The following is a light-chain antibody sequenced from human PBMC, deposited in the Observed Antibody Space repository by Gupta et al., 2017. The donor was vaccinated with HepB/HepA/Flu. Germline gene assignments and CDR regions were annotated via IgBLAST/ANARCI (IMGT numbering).Light chain of an antibody. CDR2: GAS. CDR1: QSISRY. J-gene: IGKJ3*01. V-gene: IGKV1-39*01. Sequence: DIQMTQSPSSLSASVGDSVTITCRASQSISRYLNWYQQRPGKVPKLLIHGASSLQSGVPSRFSGRGSGTDFTLTISRLQPEDFATYYCQQGDSVPLTFGPGTKVDIK. CDR3: QQGDSVPLT.